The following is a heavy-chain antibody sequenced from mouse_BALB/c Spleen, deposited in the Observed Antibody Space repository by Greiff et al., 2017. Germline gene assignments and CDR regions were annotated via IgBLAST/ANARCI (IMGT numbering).Heavy chain of an antibody. V-gene: IGHV2-2*02. Sequence: VQRVESGPGLVQPSQSLSITCTVSGFSLTSYGVHWVRQSPGKGLEWLGVIWSGGSTDYNAAFISRLSISKDNSKSQVFFKMNSLQANDTAIYYCARNYDGYNYAMDYWGQGTSVTVSS. J-gene: IGHJ4*01. CDR2: IWSGGST. CDR1: GFSLTSYG. CDR3: ARNYDGYNYAMDY. D-gene: IGHD2-3*01.